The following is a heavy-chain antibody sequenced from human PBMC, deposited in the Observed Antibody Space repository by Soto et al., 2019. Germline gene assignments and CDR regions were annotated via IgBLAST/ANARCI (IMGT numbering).Heavy chain of an antibody. CDR2: INAGNGDR. CDR1: GYTFTTYT. CDR3: ARGRRYLDSSGYVFDY. V-gene: IGHV1-3*01. Sequence: ASVKVSCKASGYTFTTYTMHWVRQAPGQRLEWMAWINAGNGDRNYLQKFQGRVTITRDTSASTAYMELSSLRFDDTAVYYCARGRRYLDSSGYVFDYWGQGTLVTVSS. J-gene: IGHJ4*02. D-gene: IGHD3-22*01.